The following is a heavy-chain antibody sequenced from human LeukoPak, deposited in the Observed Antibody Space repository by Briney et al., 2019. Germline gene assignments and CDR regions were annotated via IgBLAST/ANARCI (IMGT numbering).Heavy chain of an antibody. CDR3: AGDNCDFWSGYCVYNWFDP. Sequence: PRASVKVSCKASGGTFSSYAISWVRQAPGQGLEWMGGIIPIFGTANYARKFQGRVTITADESTSTAYMELSSLRSEDTAVYYCAGDNCDFWSGYCVYNWFDPWGQGTLVTVSS. J-gene: IGHJ5*02. CDR2: IIPIFGTA. D-gene: IGHD3-3*01. V-gene: IGHV1-69*13. CDR1: GGTFSSYA.